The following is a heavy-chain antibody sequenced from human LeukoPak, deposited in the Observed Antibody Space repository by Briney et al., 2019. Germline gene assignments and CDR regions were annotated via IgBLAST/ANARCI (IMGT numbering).Heavy chain of an antibody. CDR2: ISPNAVNK. D-gene: IGHD3-10*01. Sequence: GGSRRLSCVASGFNFSNYYMSWIRQAPGKGLEWISYISPNAVNKYYVESVKGRFTISRDNAKNSLFLQMNSLRGEDTAVYYCAGSGSPDDYWGQGTLVTVSS. V-gene: IGHV3-11*01. CDR3: AGSGSPDDY. J-gene: IGHJ4*02. CDR1: GFNFSNYY.